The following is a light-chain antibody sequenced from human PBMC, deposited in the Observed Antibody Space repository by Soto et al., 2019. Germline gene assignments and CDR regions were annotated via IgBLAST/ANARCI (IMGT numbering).Light chain of an antibody. J-gene: IGLJ1*01. Sequence: QSALTQPASVSGSPGQSITISCTGTSSDVGGYNYVSWYQQQSGNAPKLMINAVSNRPSGVSNRFSGYKSGNTASLTISGLHDEDEADYCCGSDTSSRAYVFGIGTKLTVL. V-gene: IGLV2-14*01. CDR3: GSDTSSRAYV. CDR2: AVS. CDR1: SSDVGGYNY.